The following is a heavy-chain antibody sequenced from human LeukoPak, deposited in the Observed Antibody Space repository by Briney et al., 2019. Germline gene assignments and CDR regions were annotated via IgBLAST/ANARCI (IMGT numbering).Heavy chain of an antibody. D-gene: IGHD2-2*01. Sequence: SVKVSCKASGGTFSSYAISWVRQAPGQGLEWMGGIIPIFGTANYAQKFQGRVTITADESTSTAYMELSSLRSEDTAVYYCALLGYCSSTSCYGYWGQGTLVTVSS. J-gene: IGHJ4*02. CDR2: IIPIFGTA. CDR1: GGTFSSYA. CDR3: ALLGYCSSTSCYGY. V-gene: IGHV1-69*13.